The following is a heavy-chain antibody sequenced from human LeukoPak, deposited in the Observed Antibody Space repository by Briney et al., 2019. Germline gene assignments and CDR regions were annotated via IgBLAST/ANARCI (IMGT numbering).Heavy chain of an antibody. V-gene: IGHV3-23*01. Sequence: QPGGSQRLSCVASGFTFSSYAMSWVRQAPGKGLEWVAAIRDSGAGTYYADSLKGRFTISRDNSKSTLNLQMNSLRAEVMAVYDCAKDQVWGQGSLVTVSS. CDR1: GFTFSSYA. CDR2: IRDSGAGT. CDR3: AKDQV. J-gene: IGHJ4*02.